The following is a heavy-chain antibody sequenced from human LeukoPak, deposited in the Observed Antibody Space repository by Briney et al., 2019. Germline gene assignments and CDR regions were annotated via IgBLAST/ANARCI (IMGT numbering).Heavy chain of an antibody. CDR2: INPSSGGT. Sequence: ASVKVSCKASGYTFTGYYMHWVRQAPGQGLEWMGWINPSSGGTNYAQKFQGRVTMTRDTSISTAYMELSRLRSDDTAVYYCARRAVVVPAAIAATPDNWFDPWGQGTLVTVSS. CDR3: ARRAVVVPAAIAATPDNWFDP. J-gene: IGHJ5*02. D-gene: IGHD2-2*01. V-gene: IGHV1-2*02. CDR1: GYTFTGYY.